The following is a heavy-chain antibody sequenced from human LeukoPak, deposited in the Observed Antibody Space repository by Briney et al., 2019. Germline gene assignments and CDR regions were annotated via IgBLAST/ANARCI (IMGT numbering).Heavy chain of an antibody. J-gene: IGHJ4*02. CDR3: CVDTAKVLFDY. Sequence: ASVKVSCKASGYTYTSYGISWVRQAPGQGLEWMGWISAYNGNTNYAQKLQGRVTMTTDTSTSTAYMELRSLRPDDTAVYYCCVDTAKVLFDYWGQGTLVTVSS. CDR2: ISAYNGNT. CDR1: GYTYTSYG. V-gene: IGHV1-18*01. D-gene: IGHD5-18*01.